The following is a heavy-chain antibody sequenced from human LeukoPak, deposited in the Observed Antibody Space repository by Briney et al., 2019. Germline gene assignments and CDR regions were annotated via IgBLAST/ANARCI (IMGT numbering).Heavy chain of an antibody. CDR3: AKTGPTGYYIPYYYYGMDV. CDR2: ISGSGGST. J-gene: IGHJ6*02. V-gene: IGHV3-23*01. D-gene: IGHD3-9*01. Sequence: PGGSLRLSCAASGFTFSSYAMSWVRQAPGKGLEWVSAISGSGGSTYYADSVKGRFTISRDSSKNTLYLQMNSLRAEDTAVYYCAKTGPTGYYIPYYYYGMDVWGQGTTVTVSS. CDR1: GFTFSSYA.